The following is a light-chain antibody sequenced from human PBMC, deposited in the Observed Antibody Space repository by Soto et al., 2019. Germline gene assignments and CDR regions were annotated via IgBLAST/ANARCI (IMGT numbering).Light chain of an antibody. Sequence: QSVLTQPASVSWPPGQSITISCTGTSSDVGAYNYVSWYQHHPGKAPRLVIYDVTNRPSGISDRFSGSKSGNTASLTISGLLAEDEADYYCASYTTISTYVFGTGTKVTVL. CDR1: SSDVGAYNY. J-gene: IGLJ1*01. CDR3: ASYTTISTYV. V-gene: IGLV2-14*01. CDR2: DVT.